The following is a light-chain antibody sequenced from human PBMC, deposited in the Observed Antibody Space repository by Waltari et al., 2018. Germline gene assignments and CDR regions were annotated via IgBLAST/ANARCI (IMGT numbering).Light chain of an antibody. CDR3: QNHERLPAT. Sequence: VVLTQSPGTLSLSPGERATLSCSASQSVSKYLACYQQRPGQAPRLLIYAASTRATGIPDRFSGSGSGTDFSLTISRLEPEDFAVYYCQNHERLPATFGQGTKVEIK. V-gene: IGKV3-20*01. CDR1: QSVSKY. J-gene: IGKJ1*01. CDR2: AAS.